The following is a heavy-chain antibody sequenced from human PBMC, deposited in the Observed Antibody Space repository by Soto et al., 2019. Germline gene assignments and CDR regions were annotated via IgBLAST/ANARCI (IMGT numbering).Heavy chain of an antibody. CDR2: ISYDGRNK. J-gene: IGHJ4*02. V-gene: IGHV3-30*18. Sequence: QVQLVESGGGVVQPGRSLRLSCAASGFSLNDYGMHWVSQPPGKGLEWVADISYDGRNKYYTDSVRGRFTISRDISKGTLYLQMNSLRPEDTAVYYCAKSNRGAYDTPDFWGQGTPVTVSP. CDR1: GFSLNDYG. D-gene: IGHD3-22*01. CDR3: AKSNRGAYDTPDF.